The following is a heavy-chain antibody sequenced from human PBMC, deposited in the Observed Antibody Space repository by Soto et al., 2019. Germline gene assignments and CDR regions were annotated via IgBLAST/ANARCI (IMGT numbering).Heavy chain of an antibody. Sequence: QVQLVESGGGVVQPGRSLRLSCAASGFTFSSYGMHWVRQAPGKGLEWVAVISYDGSNKYYADSVKGRFTISRDNSKSTLYLQMNSLRAEDTAVYYCAKSQYSGSYGGYYYYYGMDVWGQGTTVTVSS. V-gene: IGHV3-30*18. CDR1: GFTFSSYG. CDR2: ISYDGSNK. D-gene: IGHD1-26*01. CDR3: AKSQYSGSYGGYYYYYGMDV. J-gene: IGHJ6*02.